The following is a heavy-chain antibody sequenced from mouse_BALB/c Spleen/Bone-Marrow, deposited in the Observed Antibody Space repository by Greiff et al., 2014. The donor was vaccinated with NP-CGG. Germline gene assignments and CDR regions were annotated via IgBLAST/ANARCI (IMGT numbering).Heavy chain of an antibody. CDR1: GYTFTSYW. J-gene: IGHJ2*01. CDR2: IYPGDGDT. Sequence: QVQLKQSGAELARPGASVKLSCKASGYTFTSYWMQWVKQRPGQGLEWIGAIYPGDGDTRYTQKSKGKATLTADKSSSTAYMQLSSLASEDSAVYYCARDEHYFDYWGQGTTLTVSS. V-gene: IGHV1-87*01. CDR3: ARDEHYFDY.